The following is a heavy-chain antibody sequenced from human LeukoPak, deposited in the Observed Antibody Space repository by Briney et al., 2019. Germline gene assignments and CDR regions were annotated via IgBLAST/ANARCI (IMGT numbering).Heavy chain of an antibody. CDR1: GGSFSGYY. CDR2: INHSGST. J-gene: IGHJ4*02. D-gene: IGHD3-10*01. V-gene: IGHV4-34*01. CDR3: ARDPYYYGSGPFDY. Sequence: SETLSLTCAVYGGSFSGYYWSWIRQPPGKGLEWIGEINHSGSTNYNPSLKSRVTMSVDTSKNQFSLKLSSVTAADTAVYYCARDPYYYGSGPFDYWGQGTLVTVSS.